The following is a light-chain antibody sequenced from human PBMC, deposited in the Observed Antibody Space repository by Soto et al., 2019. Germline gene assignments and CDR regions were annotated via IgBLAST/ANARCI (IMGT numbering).Light chain of an antibody. J-gene: IGKJ1*01. CDR1: QSISSW. Sequence: DIQMTQSPSTLSASVGDRVTITCRASQSISSWLAWYQQKPGKAPKLLIYKASKLATGVPSRISGSGSGTEFTLTISSLQPDDFATYYCQQYTNYPWTFGQGTKVDIK. V-gene: IGKV1-5*03. CDR2: KAS. CDR3: QQYTNYPWT.